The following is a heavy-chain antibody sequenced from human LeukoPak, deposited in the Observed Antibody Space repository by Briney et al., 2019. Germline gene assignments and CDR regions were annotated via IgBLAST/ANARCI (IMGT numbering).Heavy chain of an antibody. CDR3: ARDSSSWYV. CDR1: GGSISSSSYY. J-gene: IGHJ4*02. D-gene: IGHD6-13*01. CDR2: IYYSGST. Sequence: SETLSLTCTASGGSISSSSYYWGWIRQPPGKGLEWIGSIYYSGSTYYNPSLKSRVTISVDTSKNQFSLKLSSVTAADTAVYYCARDSSSWYVWGQGTLVTVSS. V-gene: IGHV4-39*07.